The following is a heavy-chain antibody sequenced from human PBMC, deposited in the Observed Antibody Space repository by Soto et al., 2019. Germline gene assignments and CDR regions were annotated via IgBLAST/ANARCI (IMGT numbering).Heavy chain of an antibody. J-gene: IGHJ4*02. V-gene: IGHV3-30*03. D-gene: IGHD2-2*01. Sequence: HPGGSLRLSCAASGFTVSSNYMSWVRQAPGKGLEWVAVKAYDGRNKYYADSVKGRFTISRDNAKNSLYLQMNSLRAEDTAVYYCVTTEDIVLVPAAMTFDYWGQGTLVTVSS. CDR3: VTTEDIVLVPAAMTFDY. CDR2: KAYDGRNK. CDR1: GFTVSSNY.